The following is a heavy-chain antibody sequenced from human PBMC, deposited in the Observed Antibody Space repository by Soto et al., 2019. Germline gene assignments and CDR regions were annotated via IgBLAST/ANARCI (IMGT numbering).Heavy chain of an antibody. J-gene: IGHJ6*02. CDR2: INQSGST. CDR1: GGSFSGYY. Sequence: SETLSLTCAVYGGSFSGYYWSWIRQPPGKGLECIGEINQSGSTNYNPSLKSRVTISVDTSKNQFSLKLSSVTAADTAVYYCARVPKKVLRSVGYYYYYGMDVWGQGTTVTVSS. V-gene: IGHV4-34*01. CDR3: ARVPKKVLRSVGYYYYYGMDV. D-gene: IGHD1-26*01.